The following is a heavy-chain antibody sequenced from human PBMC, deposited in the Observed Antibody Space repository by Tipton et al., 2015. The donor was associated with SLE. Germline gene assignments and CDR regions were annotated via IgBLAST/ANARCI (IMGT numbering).Heavy chain of an antibody. CDR2: ISWNSGSI. CDR3: AKDQRITMIVGAFAI. D-gene: IGHD3-22*01. V-gene: IGHV3-9*01. J-gene: IGHJ3*02. Sequence: SLRLSCAASGFTFDDYAMHWVRQAPGKGLERVSGISWNSGSIGYADSVKGRFTISRDNAKNSLYLQMNSLRAEDTALYYCAKDQRITMIVGAFAIWRQGTMDTVSS. CDR1: GFTFDDYA.